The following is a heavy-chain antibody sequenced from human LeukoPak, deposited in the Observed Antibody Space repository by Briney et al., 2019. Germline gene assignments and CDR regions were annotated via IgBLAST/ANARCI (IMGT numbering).Heavy chain of an antibody. V-gene: IGHV4-34*01. CDR1: GGSFSGYY. CDR2: INHSGST. CDR3: ARGVINWFDP. D-gene: IGHD3-10*01. Sequence: SETLSLTCAVYGGSFSGYYWSWIRQPPGKGLEWIGEINHSGSTNYNPSLKSRVTISVDTSKNQFSLELSSVTAADTAVYYCARGVINWFDPWGQGTLVTVSS. J-gene: IGHJ5*02.